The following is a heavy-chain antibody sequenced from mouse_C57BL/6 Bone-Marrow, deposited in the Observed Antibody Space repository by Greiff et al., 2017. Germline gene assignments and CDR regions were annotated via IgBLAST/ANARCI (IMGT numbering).Heavy chain of an antibody. J-gene: IGHJ3*01. CDR2: INPYNGGT. Sequence: EVKLVESGPVLVKPGASVKMSCMASGYTFTDYYMNWVKQSHGKSLEWIGVINPYNGGTSYNQKFKGKATLTVDKSSSTAYMELNSLTSEDSAVYYCARAWFAYWGQGTLVTVSA. V-gene: IGHV1-19*01. CDR1: GYTFTDYY. CDR3: ARAWFAY.